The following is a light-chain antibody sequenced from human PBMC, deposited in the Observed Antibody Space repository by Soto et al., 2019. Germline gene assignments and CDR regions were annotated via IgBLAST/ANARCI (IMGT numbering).Light chain of an antibody. CDR3: AAWDDSLNGPYVV. V-gene: IGLV1-44*01. Sequence: QSVLTQPPAASGTPGLRVTISCSGGSSNIGSNAVSWYQQLPGTAPKLLIYSNNQRPSGVPDRFSGSKSGTSASLAISGLQSEDEADYYCAAWDDSLNGPYVVFGGGTKPPS. CDR2: SNN. CDR1: SSNIGSNA. J-gene: IGLJ2*01.